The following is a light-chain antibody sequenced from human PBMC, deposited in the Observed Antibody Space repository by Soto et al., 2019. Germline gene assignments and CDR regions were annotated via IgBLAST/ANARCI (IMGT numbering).Light chain of an antibody. CDR3: QSYDSSLIGSGVV. CDR1: SSNIGAGYD. V-gene: IGLV1-40*01. Sequence: QSVLTQPPSVSGAPGQRVTISCTGSSSNIGAGYDVHWYQQLPGTAPKLLISANNNRPSGVPDRFSGSKSGTSASLAITGLQAEDEADYYCQSYDSSLIGSGVVFGGGTKLTVL. J-gene: IGLJ2*01. CDR2: ANN.